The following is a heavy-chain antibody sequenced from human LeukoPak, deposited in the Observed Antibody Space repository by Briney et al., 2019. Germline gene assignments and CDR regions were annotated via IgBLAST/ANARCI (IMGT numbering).Heavy chain of an antibody. CDR3: ARDGRYFDWLIVGYDI. CDR1: GYSISSGYY. CDR2: IYHSGST. J-gene: IGHJ3*02. Sequence: KPSETLSLTCAVSGYSISSGYYWGWIRQPPGKGLEWFGSIYHSGSTYYNPSLKSRVTISVDTSKNQFSLKLSSVTAADTAVYYCARDGRYFDWLIVGYDIWGQGTMVTVSS. V-gene: IGHV4-38-2*02. D-gene: IGHD3-9*01.